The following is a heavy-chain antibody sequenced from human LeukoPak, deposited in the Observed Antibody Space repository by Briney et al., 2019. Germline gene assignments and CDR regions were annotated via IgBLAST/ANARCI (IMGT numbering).Heavy chain of an antibody. Sequence: ASVTVSCKASGYTFTSYGISWVRQAPGQGLEWMGWISAYNGNTNYAQKLQGRVTMTTDTSTSTAYMELRSLRSDDTAVYYCARDGHELILTYYYGMDVWGQGTTVTVSS. CDR2: ISAYNGNT. CDR3: ARDGHELILTYYYGMDV. J-gene: IGHJ6*02. D-gene: IGHD1-26*01. CDR1: GYTFTSYG. V-gene: IGHV1-18*01.